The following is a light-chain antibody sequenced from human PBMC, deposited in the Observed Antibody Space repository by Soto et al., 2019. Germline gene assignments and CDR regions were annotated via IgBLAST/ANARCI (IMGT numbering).Light chain of an antibody. J-gene: IGLJ1*01. V-gene: IGLV1-47*02. CDR2: SNN. CDR1: SSNIGSNY. Sequence: QSVLTQPPSASGTPGQRVTISCSGSSSNIGSNYVYWYQQLPGTAPKLLIYSNNQRPSGVPDRLSGSKSGTSASLAISGLRSEDEADYYCAAWDDSLSGLVFGTGTKVTVL. CDR3: AAWDDSLSGLV.